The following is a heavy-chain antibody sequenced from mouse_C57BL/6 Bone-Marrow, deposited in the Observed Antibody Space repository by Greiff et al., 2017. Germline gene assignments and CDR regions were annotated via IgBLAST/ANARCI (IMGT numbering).Heavy chain of an antibody. V-gene: IGHV14-2*01. J-gene: IGHJ1*03. CDR3: ARCDYYGSGRYFDV. CDR1: GFNITDYY. CDR2: IDPEDGET. Sequence: EVQLQQPGAELVKPGASVKLSCTASGFNITDYYMHWVKQRTEQGLEWIGRIDPEDGETKYATKFQGKATITADTSSTTAYLQLSSLTSEDTAVYYCARCDYYGSGRYFDVWGTGTTVTVSS. D-gene: IGHD1-1*01.